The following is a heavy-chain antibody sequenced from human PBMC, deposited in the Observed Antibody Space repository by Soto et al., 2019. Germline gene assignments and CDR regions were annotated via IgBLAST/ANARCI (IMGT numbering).Heavy chain of an antibody. J-gene: IGHJ4*02. D-gene: IGHD6-19*01. CDR1: GFTFSNAC. CDR2: IKSKTDGGTT. Sequence: EVQLVESGGGLVKPGGSLRLSCAASGFTFSNACMSWVRQPPGKGLEWVGRIKSKTDGGTTDYVAPVKGRFIISRDDSKNMVSLQMNSLKTEDTAMYYCTTGQVAGTRDYWGQGTLVTVSA. V-gene: IGHV3-15*01. CDR3: TTGQVAGTRDY.